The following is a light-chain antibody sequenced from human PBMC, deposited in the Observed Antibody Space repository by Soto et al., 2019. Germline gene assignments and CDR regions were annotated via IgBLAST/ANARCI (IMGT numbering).Light chain of an antibody. V-gene: IGKV3-20*01. CDR2: GAS. CDR1: RRVGSNY. J-gene: IGKJ2*01. Sequence: EIVLTQSPGTVPLSPGERVTLSCRASRRVGSNYLAWYQQIPGQAPRLLIYGASTRASGVSDRFSGSGSATDFALTINRLEPEDLGVYYCQQYGNSPQTFCQGTKLEIK. CDR3: QQYGNSPQT.